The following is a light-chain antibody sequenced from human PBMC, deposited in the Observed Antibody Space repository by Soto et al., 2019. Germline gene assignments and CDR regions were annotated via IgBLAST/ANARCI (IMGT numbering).Light chain of an antibody. V-gene: IGKV1-5*01. CDR3: QHYNNYPWT. Sequence: IQLTQSPPSLSASLGDRVTITCRASQNIINWLAWYQQKPGKAPKLLIYDASSLETGVPSRLSGSGSGTEFTLTISSLQPDDFATYYCQHYNNYPWTFGQGTKVDIK. J-gene: IGKJ1*01. CDR2: DAS. CDR1: QNIINW.